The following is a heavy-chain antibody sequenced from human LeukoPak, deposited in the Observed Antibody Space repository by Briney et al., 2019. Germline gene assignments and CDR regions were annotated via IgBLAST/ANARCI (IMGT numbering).Heavy chain of an antibody. CDR1: GFTFSSYA. J-gene: IGHJ4*02. V-gene: IGHV3-23*01. CDR2: ISDSGSGGST. CDR3: AGELRFLEWLLPIDY. Sequence: PGGSLRLSCAASGFTFSSYAMSWVRQAPGKGLEWVSTISDSGSGGSTYYADSVKGRFTISRDNSKNPLYLQMNSLRAEDTAVYYCAGELRFLEWLLPIDYWGQGTLVTVSS. D-gene: IGHD3-3*01.